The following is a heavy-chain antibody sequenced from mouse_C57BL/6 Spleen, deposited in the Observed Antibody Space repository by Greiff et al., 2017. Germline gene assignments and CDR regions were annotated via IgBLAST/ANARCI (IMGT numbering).Heavy chain of an antibody. CDR3: TRDGSSYWYCDV. CDR2: ISSGGDYI. Sequence: EVKLVESGEGLVKPGGSLKLSCAASGFTFSSYAMSWVRQTPEQRLEWVAYISSGGDYIYYADTVKGRFTISRDNARNTLYLQMSSLKSEDTAMYYCTRDGSSYWYCDVWGTGTTVTVSS. CDR1: GFTFSSYA. D-gene: IGHD1-1*01. V-gene: IGHV5-9-1*02. J-gene: IGHJ1*03.